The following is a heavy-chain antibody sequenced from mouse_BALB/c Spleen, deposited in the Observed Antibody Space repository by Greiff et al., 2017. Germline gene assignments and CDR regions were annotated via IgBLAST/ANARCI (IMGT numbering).Heavy chain of an antibody. D-gene: IGHD2-2*01. CDR3: ARKGLRPAMDY. V-gene: IGHV1-7*01. J-gene: IGHJ4*01. CDR1: GFTFSSFW. CDR2: ISSSSGYT. Sequence: QVQLLQSGAGLVQPGASLKLSCAASGFTFSSFWMHWVRQTPGQGLEWIGYISSSSGYTEYTQKFKDKSTLTADNPSSTDYMQLSSLTSEDSAVYYCARKGLRPAMDYWGQGTSVTVSA.